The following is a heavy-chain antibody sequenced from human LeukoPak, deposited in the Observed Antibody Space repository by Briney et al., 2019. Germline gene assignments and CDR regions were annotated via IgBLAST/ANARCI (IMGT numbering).Heavy chain of an antibody. D-gene: IGHD1-26*01. CDR1: GFTFSTYA. CDR2: ISGGGDIT. J-gene: IGHJ4*02. V-gene: IGHV3-23*01. Sequence: GGSLRLSCAASGFTFSTYAMSWVRQTPGKGLEWVSVISGGGDITKYADSAKGRFTISRDNFENTVYLQMNSLRAEDTAVYYCAKEQVVSPPWVSYFDYWGQGALVTDSS. CDR3: AKEQVVSPPWVSYFDY.